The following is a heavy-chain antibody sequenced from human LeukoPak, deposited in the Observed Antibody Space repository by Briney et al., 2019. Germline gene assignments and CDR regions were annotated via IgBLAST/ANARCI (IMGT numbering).Heavy chain of an antibody. J-gene: IGHJ3*02. CDR2: ISWNSGSI. CDR3: AKDNSLDGFGAFDI. V-gene: IGHV3-9*03. CDR1: GFTFSSYG. D-gene: IGHD3-10*01. Sequence: GGSLRLSCAASGFTFSSYGMHWVRQAPGKGLEWVSGISWNSGSIGYADSVKGRFTISRDNAKNSLYLQMNSLRAEDMALYYCAKDNSLDGFGAFDIWGQGTMVTVSS.